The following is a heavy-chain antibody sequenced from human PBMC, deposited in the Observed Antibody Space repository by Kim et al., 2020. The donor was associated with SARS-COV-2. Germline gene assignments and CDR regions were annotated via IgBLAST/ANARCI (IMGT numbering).Heavy chain of an antibody. CDR1: GGSISRNS. J-gene: IGHJ5*02. CDR2: IHSSGNT. CDR3: ARDAATTGTCFDP. V-gene: IGHV4-59*01. D-gene: IGHD6-13*01. Sequence: SETLSLTCNVSGGSISRNSWNWIRQNPGKGLEWIGSIHSSGNTNYNPSLKSRVTILVDTSKNQLSLRLNTLTTADTAVYYCARDAATTGTCFDPWGQGTLVTVSS.